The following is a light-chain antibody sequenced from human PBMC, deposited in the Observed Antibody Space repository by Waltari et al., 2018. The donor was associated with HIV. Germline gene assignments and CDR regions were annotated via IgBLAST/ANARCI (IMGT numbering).Light chain of an antibody. Sequence: QSALTQPPSASGSPGQSVTISCTGTSSAVGGYNYVSWYQQHPGKAPKLMIYEVSKRPSGVPDRFSGSKSGNTASLTVSGLQAEDEADYYCAAWGNSLSLLFGGGTKLTVL. CDR1: SSAVGGYNY. CDR3: AAWGNSLSLL. V-gene: IGLV2-8*01. J-gene: IGLJ2*01. CDR2: EVS.